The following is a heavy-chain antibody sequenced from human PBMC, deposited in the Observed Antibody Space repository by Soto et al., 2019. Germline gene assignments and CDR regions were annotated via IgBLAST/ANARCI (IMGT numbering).Heavy chain of an antibody. D-gene: IGHD5-12*01. Sequence: SETLSLTCAVSGDSISSDKWWSWVRQPPGKGLEWIGEVYHSGNTNYNPSLKSRVIISVDTSKNQFSLNLCSLTSADTAVYYCARDGDGYNYWGQGTLVTVSS. CDR2: VYHSGNT. CDR1: GDSISSDKW. CDR3: ARDGDGYNY. J-gene: IGHJ4*02. V-gene: IGHV4-4*02.